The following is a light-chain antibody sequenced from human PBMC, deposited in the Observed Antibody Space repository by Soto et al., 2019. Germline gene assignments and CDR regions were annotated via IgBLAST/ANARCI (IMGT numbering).Light chain of an antibody. Sequence: EIMMTQSPATLSVSPGERATLSCRASQSVRSNLAWFQQKPGQAPGLLIYGPSTRATGVPARFSGSGSGTEFTLTISSLQSEDFAVYYCQHYNTWPLTFGGGTKVEIK. CDR1: QSVRSN. J-gene: IGKJ4*01. CDR2: GPS. CDR3: QHYNTWPLT. V-gene: IGKV3-15*01.